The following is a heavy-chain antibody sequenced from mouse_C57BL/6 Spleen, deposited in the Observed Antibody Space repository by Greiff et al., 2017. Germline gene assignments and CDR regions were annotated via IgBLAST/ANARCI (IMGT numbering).Heavy chain of an antibody. V-gene: IGHV2-6-1*01. CDR2: IWSDGST. D-gene: IGHD2-3*01. Sequence: VQRVESGPGLVAPSPSLSITCTVSGFSLTSYGVHWVRQPPGKGLEWLVVIWSDGSTTYNSALKSSLSISKDNSKSQVFLKMNSLQTDDTAMYYCARQVYDGYSYAMDYWGQGTSVTVSS. CDR3: ARQVYDGYSYAMDY. J-gene: IGHJ4*01. CDR1: GFSLTSYG.